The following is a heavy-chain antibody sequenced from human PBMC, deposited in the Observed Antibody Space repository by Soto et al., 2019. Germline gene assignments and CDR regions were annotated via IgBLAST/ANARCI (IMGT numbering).Heavy chain of an antibody. Sequence: PGGSLRLSCAASKFSFRDYAMTWVRQAPGKGLEWVSSIRGNTVSTYYADSVKGWFTISRDNSKNTLYLQMNSLRAEDAAVYYCARDLYSGYDLPRGYWGQGT. CDR3: ARDLYSGYDLPRGY. J-gene: IGHJ4*02. CDR1: KFSFRDYA. D-gene: IGHD5-12*01. CDR2: IRGNTVST. V-gene: IGHV3-23*01.